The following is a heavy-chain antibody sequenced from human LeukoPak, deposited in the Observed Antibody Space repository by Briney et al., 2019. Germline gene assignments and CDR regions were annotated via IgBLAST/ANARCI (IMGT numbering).Heavy chain of an antibody. Sequence: TGGSLRLSCAASGFTFSSYSMNWVRQAPGKGLEWVSSISSSSSYIYYADSVKGRFTISRDNAKNSLYLQMNSLRAEDTAVYYCASSAGTTGLFDYWGQGTLVTVSS. D-gene: IGHD1-1*01. J-gene: IGHJ4*02. CDR2: ISSSSSYI. CDR1: GFTFSSYS. V-gene: IGHV3-21*01. CDR3: ASSAGTTGLFDY.